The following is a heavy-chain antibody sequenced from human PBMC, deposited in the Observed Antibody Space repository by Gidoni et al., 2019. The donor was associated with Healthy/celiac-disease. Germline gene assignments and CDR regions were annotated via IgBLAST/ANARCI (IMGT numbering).Heavy chain of an antibody. V-gene: IGHV4-30-2*01. CDR1: GGSISSGGYS. Sequence: QLQLQDSGSGLVTPSPPLSLTCAVSGGSISSGGYSWSWIRQPPGKGLEWIGYIYHSGSTYYNPSLKSRVTIAVDRSKNQFSLKLSSVTAADTAVYYCAREPRVGGFDYWGQGTLVTVSS. D-gene: IGHD3-16*01. CDR3: AREPRVGGFDY. CDR2: IYHSGST. J-gene: IGHJ4*02.